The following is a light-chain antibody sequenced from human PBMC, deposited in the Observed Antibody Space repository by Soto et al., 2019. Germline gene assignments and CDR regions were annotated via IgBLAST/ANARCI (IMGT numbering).Light chain of an antibody. J-gene: IGLJ3*02. Sequence: QSALTQPASVSGSPGQSITISCTGTSSDVGSYNLVSWYQQHPGKAPKLMIYEGSKRPSGVSNRFSGSKSGNTASLTISGLQAEDEADYYCCSYAGSSTLVFGGGTKGPS. CDR3: CSYAGSSTLV. CDR1: SSDVGSYNL. CDR2: EGS. V-gene: IGLV2-23*01.